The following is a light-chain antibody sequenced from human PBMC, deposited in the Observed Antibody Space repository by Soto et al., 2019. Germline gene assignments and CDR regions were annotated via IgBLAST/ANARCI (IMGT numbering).Light chain of an antibody. Sequence: EVGSTQWPATGSLYPGERASIASRASQSVSSYLAWYQQKPGQAPRLLIYDASNRATGIPARFSGRGSAAVFAFLLSSLEPEEFAVYLCDRRSNWSVALGPGTRLEIK. CDR2: DAS. J-gene: IGKJ5*01. CDR3: DRRSNWSVA. V-gene: IGKV3-11*01. CDR1: QSVSSY.